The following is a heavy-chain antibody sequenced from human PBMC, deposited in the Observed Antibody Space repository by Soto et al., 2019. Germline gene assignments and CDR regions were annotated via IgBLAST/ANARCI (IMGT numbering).Heavy chain of an antibody. CDR3: ARVCCYGRLEY. D-gene: IGHD2-2*01. CDR1: GDSVNTVGSF. V-gene: IGHV4-61*08. Sequence: QVQLQESGPGLVKPSETLSLTCAVSGDSVNTVGSFWAWIRRPPERGLGLLGQISYSGSALYNSSLRGRVAILLDSPANQFSLSLSSVTAADTALYYCARVCCYGRLEYWGQGAPVIVSS. J-gene: IGHJ4*02. CDR2: ISYSGSA.